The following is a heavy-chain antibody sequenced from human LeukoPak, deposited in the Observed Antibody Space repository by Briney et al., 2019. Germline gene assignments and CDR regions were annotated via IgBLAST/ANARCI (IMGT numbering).Heavy chain of an antibody. V-gene: IGHV3-66*02. CDR2: IYSGGDT. D-gene: IGHD6-13*01. CDR1: GFTVSSSY. Sequence: GGSLRLSCAASGFTVSSSYMSWVRQAPGKGLEWVSVIYSGGDTHYAGSVKGRFTISRDNSVNTLYLQMNSLRTEDTAVYYCARAFGTAAGFFDTWGQGTLVTVSS. CDR3: ARAFGTAAGFFDT. J-gene: IGHJ4*02.